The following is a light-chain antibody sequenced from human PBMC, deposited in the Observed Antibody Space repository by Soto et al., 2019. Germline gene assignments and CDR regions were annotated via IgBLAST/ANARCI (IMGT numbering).Light chain of an antibody. CDR2: SAS. Sequence: DIQMTQSQSSLSTSIVDRVTITCRASQRINIYLNWYRQKPGKAPELLIYSASNLQSGVPSRFSGSGSGTDFTLTISGLQSEDFATYYCQQSFSTPTFGQGTRLEIK. CDR3: QQSFSTPT. V-gene: IGKV1-39*01. CDR1: QRINIY. J-gene: IGKJ5*01.